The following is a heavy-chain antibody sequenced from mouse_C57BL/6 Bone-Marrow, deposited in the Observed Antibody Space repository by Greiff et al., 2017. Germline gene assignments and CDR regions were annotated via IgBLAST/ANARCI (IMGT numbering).Heavy chain of an antibody. CDR2: IYPGDGDT. CDR3: ARDYGRSYWYIDV. Sequence: VVEPGASVKIPCKASGYAFSSSWMNWVKQRPGKGREWTGRIYPGDGDTNYNGKFKGKATLTADKSSSTAYMQLSSLTSEYSAVYFCARDYGRSYWYIDVWGTGTTVTVSS. D-gene: IGHD1-1*01. V-gene: IGHV1-82*01. J-gene: IGHJ1*03. CDR1: GYAFSSSW.